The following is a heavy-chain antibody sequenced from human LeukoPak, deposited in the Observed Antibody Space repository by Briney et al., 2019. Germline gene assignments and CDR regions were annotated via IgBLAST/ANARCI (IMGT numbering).Heavy chain of an antibody. V-gene: IGHV3-23*01. D-gene: IGHD2-8*01. Sequence: GGSLRLSCAASGFTFSNYAMTGVRQAPGKGLEWGSSISVSSDSTYYADSVKGRFTIFRDNFKNTLYLQMNSLRAEDTAVYYCTKDRANDVLEYFQYWGQGTLVTVSS. CDR1: GFTFSNYA. CDR2: ISVSSDST. J-gene: IGHJ1*01. CDR3: TKDRANDVLEYFQY.